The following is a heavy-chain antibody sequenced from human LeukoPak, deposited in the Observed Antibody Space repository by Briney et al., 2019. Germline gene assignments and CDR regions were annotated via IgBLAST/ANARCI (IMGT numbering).Heavy chain of an antibody. J-gene: IGHJ4*02. CDR3: ASPGSVGDTGMPDY. V-gene: IGHV3-7*01. Sequence: GGSLRLSCAASGFTFSGYWMTWVRQVPGKGLEWVANIKQDGSEKYYVDSVKGRFTISRDNAKKSLYLHMNSLRAEDTAVYYCASPGSVGDTGMPDYWGQGALVTVSS. CDR2: IKQDGSEK. CDR1: GFTFSGYW. D-gene: IGHD5-18*01.